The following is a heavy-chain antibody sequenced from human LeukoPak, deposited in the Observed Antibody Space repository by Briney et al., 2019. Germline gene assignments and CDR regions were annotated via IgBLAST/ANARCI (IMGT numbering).Heavy chain of an antibody. J-gene: IGHJ4*02. CDR2: ISGSGGST. D-gene: IGHD3-10*01. CDR1: GFTFSTYA. Sequence: GGSLRLSCAPSGFTFSTYAMSGFRQAPGKGLEWSSPISGSGGSTYYADSVKGRFTISRDNSKNTLYLQMNSLRAEDTAVYYCAKDRDTMVRGVSMGFDYWGQGTLVTVSS. CDR3: AKDRDTMVRGVSMGFDY. V-gene: IGHV3-23*01.